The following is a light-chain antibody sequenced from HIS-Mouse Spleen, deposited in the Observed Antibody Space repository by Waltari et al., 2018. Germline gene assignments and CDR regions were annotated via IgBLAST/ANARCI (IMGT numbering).Light chain of an antibody. V-gene: IGLV3-19*01. J-gene: IGLJ2*01. Sequence: SSELTQDPAVSVALGQTVRITCHGDSLRSYYASWYQQKPGQAPVLVIYGKHNRPSGIPDRFSGSSSGNTASLTITGAQAEDEADYYCNSRDSSGNHVVFGGGTKLTVL. CDR1: SLRSYY. CDR3: NSRDSSGNHVV. CDR2: GKH.